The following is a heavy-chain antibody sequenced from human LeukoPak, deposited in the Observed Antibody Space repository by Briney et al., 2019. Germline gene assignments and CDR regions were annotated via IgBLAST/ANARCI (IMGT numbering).Heavy chain of an antibody. J-gene: IGHJ4*02. CDR1: GGSIRSSYYY. V-gene: IGHV4-61*01. CDR2: IYISGST. Sequence: SETLSLTCTVSGGSIRSSYYYWSWIRQPPGKGLEWIGYIYISGSTNCNPSLKSRVTMSRDTSKNRFSLKLSSVTAADTAVYYCARGGWELELDYWGQGILVTVSS. D-gene: IGHD1-26*01. CDR3: ARGGWELELDY.